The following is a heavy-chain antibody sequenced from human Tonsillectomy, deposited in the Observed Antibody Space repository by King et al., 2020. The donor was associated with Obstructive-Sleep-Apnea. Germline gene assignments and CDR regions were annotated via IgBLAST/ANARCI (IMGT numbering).Heavy chain of an antibody. CDR1: GGSINNYY. CDR3: ARDLTYYYGSGFDP. CDR2: MYDSGST. J-gene: IGHJ5*02. Sequence: VQLQESGPGLVKPSETLSLTCTVSGGSINNYYWTWIRQPPGKGLEWIGDMYDSGSTKYNPSLKSRVTMSVDTSKNQFSLKLSSVTAADTAVYYCARDLTYYYGSGFDPWGQGTLVTVSS. D-gene: IGHD3-10*01. V-gene: IGHV4-59*01.